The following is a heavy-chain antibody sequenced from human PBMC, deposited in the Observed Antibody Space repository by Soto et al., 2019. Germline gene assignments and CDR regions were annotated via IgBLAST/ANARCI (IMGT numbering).Heavy chain of an antibody. CDR2: ISWNSDSR. Sequence: EVQLVESGGGLVQPGRSLRLSCAASGFTFDDYAMHWVRQAPGKGLEWGSGISWNSDSRGYADSVKGRFTISRDNAKNALYRQINSLRAEDTALYYCAKHISHVVAATQDYWGQGTLVTVSS. D-gene: IGHD2-15*01. CDR1: GFTFDDYA. V-gene: IGHV3-9*01. CDR3: AKHISHVVAATQDY. J-gene: IGHJ4*02.